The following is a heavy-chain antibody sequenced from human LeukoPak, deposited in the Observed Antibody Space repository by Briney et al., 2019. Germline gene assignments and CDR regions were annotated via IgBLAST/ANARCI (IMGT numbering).Heavy chain of an antibody. CDR2: INHSGIT. J-gene: IGHJ4*02. D-gene: IGHD3-10*01. CDR1: GGSSSGYY. Sequence: PSETPSLTCAVCGGSSSGYYWSSVRDPPGKGLGRIGEINHSGITNYNPSLKSRVTRSVDTSKDQFSLKRSSVTAADTAVYYCASQRGYGSGSYRYYFDYWGQGTLVTVSS. V-gene: IGHV4-34*01. CDR3: ASQRGYGSGSYRYYFDY.